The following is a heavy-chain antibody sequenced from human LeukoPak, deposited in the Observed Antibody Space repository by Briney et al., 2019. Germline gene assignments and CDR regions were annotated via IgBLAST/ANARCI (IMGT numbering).Heavy chain of an antibody. Sequence: GGSLRLSCAASGFTFRNYWMHWVRQAPGKGLVWVSRINPDGSSTGYADSVKGRFTISRDNAKNTLYLQMNSLRVEDTALYYCASHSGYDHDVWGKGTTVIVSS. D-gene: IGHD5-12*01. CDR3: ASHSGYDHDV. CDR2: INPDGSST. V-gene: IGHV3-74*01. CDR1: GFTFRNYW. J-gene: IGHJ6*04.